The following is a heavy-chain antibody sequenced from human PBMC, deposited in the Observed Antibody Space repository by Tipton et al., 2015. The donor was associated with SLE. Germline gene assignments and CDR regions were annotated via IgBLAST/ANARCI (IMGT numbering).Heavy chain of an antibody. CDR2: VHYSGTT. CDR3: ASGTLEWSHEPDY. Sequence: TLSLTCTVSGGSISSSDYYWGWVRQPPGKGLEWVGGVHYSGTTYDNPSLKSRVTISVDTSKNQFSLNLSSVTAADTAMFYCASGTLEWSHEPDYWGQGTLVTVSS. J-gene: IGHJ4*02. V-gene: IGHV4-39*07. D-gene: IGHD3-3*01. CDR1: GGSISSSDYY.